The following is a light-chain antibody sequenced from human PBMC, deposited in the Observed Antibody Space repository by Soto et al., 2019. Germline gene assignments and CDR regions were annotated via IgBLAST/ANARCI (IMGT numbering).Light chain of an antibody. CDR3: QQRSNWPPVIT. J-gene: IGKJ5*01. V-gene: IGKV3-11*01. CDR2: YAS. Sequence: EIVLTQSPATLSLSPGERATLSCRASQTFSSHLAWYQQKPGQAPRLLIYYASKRATGIPARFSGRGSGTDFTLTISSLDPEDFAVYYCQQRSNWPPVITFGQGTRLEIK. CDR1: QTFSSH.